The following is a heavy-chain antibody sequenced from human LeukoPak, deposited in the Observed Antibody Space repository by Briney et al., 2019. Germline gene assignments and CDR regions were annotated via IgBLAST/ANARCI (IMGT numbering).Heavy chain of an antibody. V-gene: IGHV1-8*01. CDR1: GYTFTSYD. CDR2: MNPNSGNT. D-gene: IGHD5-12*01. CDR3: ARGQGYAWYYYYMDV. J-gene: IGHJ6*03. Sequence: GASVKVSCKASGYTFTSYDINWVRQATGQGLEWMGWMNPNSGNTGYAQKFQGRVTMTRNTSISTAYMELSSLRSEDTAVYYCARGQGYAWYYYYMDVWGKGTTVTVSS.